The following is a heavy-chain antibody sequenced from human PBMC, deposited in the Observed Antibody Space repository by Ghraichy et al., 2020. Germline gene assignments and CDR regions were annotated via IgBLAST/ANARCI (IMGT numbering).Heavy chain of an antibody. V-gene: IGHV1-46*01. D-gene: IGHD1-26*01. Sequence: ASVKVSCKASGYTFTSFQIHWVRQAPGQGLEWMGIINHNGDRTTYAQKFQARLSITEDTATTTVYMELSSRTSEDTARYYFWRDWVDGSIDYWGQVSLVTVSS. J-gene: IGHJ4*02. CDR3: WRDWVDGSIDY. CDR1: GYTFTSFQ. CDR2: INHNGDRT.